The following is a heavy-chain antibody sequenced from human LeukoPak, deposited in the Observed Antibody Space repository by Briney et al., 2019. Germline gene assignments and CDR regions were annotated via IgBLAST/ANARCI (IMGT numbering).Heavy chain of an antibody. J-gene: IGHJ4*02. CDR3: AREPPYSDYALDY. Sequence: GGSLRLSCAASGFTFSSYSMNWVRQAPGKGLEWVSYINSGSSSTHYADSVRGRFTISRDNAKNSLYLQMNSLRAEDTAVYYCAREPPYSDYALDYWGQGTLVTVSS. V-gene: IGHV3-48*04. CDR1: GFTFSSYS. D-gene: IGHD4-11*01. CDR2: INSGSSST.